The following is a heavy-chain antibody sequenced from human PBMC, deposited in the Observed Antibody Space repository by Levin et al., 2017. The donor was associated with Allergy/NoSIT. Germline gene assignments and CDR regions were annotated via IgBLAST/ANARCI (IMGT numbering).Heavy chain of an antibody. V-gene: IGHV1-69*04. CDR2: IIPILGIA. CDR1: GGTFSSYT. J-gene: IGHJ3*02. Sequence: GASVKVSCKASGGTFSSYTISWVRQAPGQGLEWMGRIIPILGIANYAQKFQGRVTITADKSTSTAYMELSSLRSEDTAVYYCARDLRRDGYNYDAFDIWGQGTMVTVSS. D-gene: IGHD5-24*01. CDR3: ARDLRRDGYNYDAFDI.